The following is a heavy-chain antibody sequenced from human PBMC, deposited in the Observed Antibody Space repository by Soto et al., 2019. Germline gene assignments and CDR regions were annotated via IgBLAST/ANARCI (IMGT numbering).Heavy chain of an antibody. V-gene: IGHV1-69*13. CDR3: ATGKTPVVVITYWDY. J-gene: IGHJ4*02. CDR2: IIPIFGTA. D-gene: IGHD3-22*01. Sequence: SVKVSCKAFGGTFSSYAISWVRQAPGQGLEWMGGIIPIFGTANYAQKFQGRVTITADESTSTAYMELSSLRSEDTAVYYCATGKTPVVVITYWDYWGQGTLVTVSS. CDR1: GGTFSSYA.